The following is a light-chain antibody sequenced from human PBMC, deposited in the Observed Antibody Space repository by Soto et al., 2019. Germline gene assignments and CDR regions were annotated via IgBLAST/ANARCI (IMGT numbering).Light chain of an antibody. J-gene: IGKJ4*02. Sequence: EIVLNKSPGTLSLSPGERATLSCRASQRVSSSYLAWYKQKPGQAPRLLSSGASSTAAGIRERFIGSGSGTDLTLTISSVEPEYFAVYSCQQYGSSLDSCGGGTVHVIK. CDR2: GAS. V-gene: IGKV3-20*01. CDR3: QQYGSSLDS. CDR1: QRVSSSY.